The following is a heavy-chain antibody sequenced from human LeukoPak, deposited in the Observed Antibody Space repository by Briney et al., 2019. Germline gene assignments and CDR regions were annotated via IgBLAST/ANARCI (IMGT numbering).Heavy chain of an antibody. Sequence: PGESLKISCKGSGYSFPNYWIGWVRQMPGKGLEWMGIINPGDSEIRYSPSFQGQVTMSADKSISTAYLQWSSLKASDTAIYYCARDKYCTSRSCYFDYWGQGTPVTVSS. V-gene: IGHV5-51*01. CDR2: INPGDSEI. J-gene: IGHJ4*02. CDR3: ARDKYCTSRSCYFDY. CDR1: GYSFPNYW. D-gene: IGHD2-2*01.